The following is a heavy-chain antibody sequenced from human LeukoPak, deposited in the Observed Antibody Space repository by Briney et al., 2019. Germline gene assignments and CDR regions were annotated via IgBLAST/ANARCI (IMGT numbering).Heavy chain of an antibody. Sequence: PGGSLRHSCAASGFTFSSYWMHWVRQAPGKGLVWVSRINSDGSSTTYADSVKGRFTISRDNAKNTLYLQMNSLRAEDSAVYYCARGPRGNHCYDYWGQGTLVTVSS. V-gene: IGHV3-74*01. D-gene: IGHD2-15*01. CDR3: ARGPRGNHCYDY. J-gene: IGHJ4*02. CDR2: INSDGSST. CDR1: GFTFSSYW.